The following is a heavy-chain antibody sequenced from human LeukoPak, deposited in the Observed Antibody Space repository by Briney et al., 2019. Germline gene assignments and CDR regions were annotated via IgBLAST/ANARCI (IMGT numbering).Heavy chain of an antibody. Sequence: GASVKVSCKVSGYTLTELSMHWVRQAPGKGLEWMGGFDPEDGETIYAQKFLGRVTMTEDTSTDTAYMELSSLRSEDTAVYYCATFGRYGGNSDYFDYWGQGTLVTVSS. CDR3: ATFGRYGGNSDYFDY. D-gene: IGHD4-23*01. CDR1: GYTLTELS. CDR2: FDPEDGET. V-gene: IGHV1-24*01. J-gene: IGHJ4*02.